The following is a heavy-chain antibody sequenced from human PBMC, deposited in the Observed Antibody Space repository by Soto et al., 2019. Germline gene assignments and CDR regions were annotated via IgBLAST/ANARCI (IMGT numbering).Heavy chain of an antibody. D-gene: IGHD3-16*01. Sequence: SMKVSCKASGGTFSSYTISWVRQAPGQGLEWMGRIIPILGIANYAQKFQGRVTITADKSTSTAYMELSSLRSEDTAVYYCARPYYDYIWGTKTGAFDIWGQGTMVTVSS. V-gene: IGHV1-69*02. J-gene: IGHJ3*02. CDR3: ARPYYDYIWGTKTGAFDI. CDR1: GGTFSSYT. CDR2: IIPILGIA.